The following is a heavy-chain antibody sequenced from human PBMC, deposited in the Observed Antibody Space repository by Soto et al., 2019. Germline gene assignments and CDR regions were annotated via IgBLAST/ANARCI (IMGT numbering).Heavy chain of an antibody. CDR3: ARDPTLQGSSPDY. D-gene: IGHD3-10*01. CDR2: ISSSSSSI. CDR1: GFTFSIYS. Sequence: VGSLRLSCAASGFTFSIYSMNWVRQAPGKGLEWVSYISSSSSSIYYADSVKGRFTISRDNAKNSLYLQMNSLRAEDTAVYYCARDPTLQGSSPDYWGQGTLVTVSS. J-gene: IGHJ4*02. V-gene: IGHV3-48*01.